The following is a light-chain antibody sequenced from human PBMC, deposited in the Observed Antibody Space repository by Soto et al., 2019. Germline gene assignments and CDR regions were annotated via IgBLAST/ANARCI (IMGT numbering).Light chain of an antibody. CDR3: QQSYSTPYT. V-gene: IGKV1-39*01. Sequence: DIQMTQSPSSLSASVGDRVTITCRASQSISSYLNWYQQKPGKAPKLLIYAASSLQSGVPSRFSGSGSGTAFTLTISSLKPEDFATYYCQQSYSTPYTFGQGTKLEIE. CDR1: QSISSY. J-gene: IGKJ2*01. CDR2: AAS.